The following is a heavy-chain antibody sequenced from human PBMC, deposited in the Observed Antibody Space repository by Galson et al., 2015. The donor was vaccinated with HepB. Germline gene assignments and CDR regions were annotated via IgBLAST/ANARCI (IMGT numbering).Heavy chain of an antibody. CDR3: ASAPLRAGYNKYWYFDL. V-gene: IGHV1-69*13. CDR1: GGTFSSYA. CDR2: IIPIFGTA. Sequence: SVKVSCKASGGTFSSYAISWVRQAPGQGLEWMGGIIPIFGTANYAQKFQGRVTITADESTSTAYMELSSLRSEDTAVYYCASAPLRAGYNKYWYFDLWGRGTLVTVSS. D-gene: IGHD5-24*01. J-gene: IGHJ2*01.